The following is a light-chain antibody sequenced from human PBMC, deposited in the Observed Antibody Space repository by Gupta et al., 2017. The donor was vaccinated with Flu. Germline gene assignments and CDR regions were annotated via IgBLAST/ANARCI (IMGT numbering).Light chain of an antibody. Sequence: EIVMTQSPATLSVSPGERATLSCRASQSVSSNLAWYQQKPGQAPRLLIYGASTRATGIPARFSGSGSGTEFTLTISSRQSEDFAVYYCQQYNNWPPFTFGPGTKVEIK. CDR2: GAS. CDR3: QQYNNWPPFT. J-gene: IGKJ3*01. V-gene: IGKV3-15*01. CDR1: QSVSSN.